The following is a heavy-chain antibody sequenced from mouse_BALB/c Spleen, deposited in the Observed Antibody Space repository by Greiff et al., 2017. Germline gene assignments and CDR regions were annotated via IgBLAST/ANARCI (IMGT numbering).Heavy chain of an antibody. CDR1: GFSLSTSGMG. CDR3: ARRYYDNDDWYFDV. CDR2: IYWDDDK. D-gene: IGHD2-4*01. J-gene: IGHJ1*01. V-gene: IGHV8-12*01. Sequence: QVTLKVSGPGILQPSQTLSLTCSFSGFSLSTSGMGVSWIRQPSGKGLEWLAHIYWDDDKRYNPSLKSRLTISKDTSSNQVFLKITSVDTADTATYYCARRYYDNDDWYFDVWGAGTTVTVSS.